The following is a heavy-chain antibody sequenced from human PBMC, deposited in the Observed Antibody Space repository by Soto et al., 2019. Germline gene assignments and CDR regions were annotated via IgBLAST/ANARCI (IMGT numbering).Heavy chain of an antibody. CDR1: GYTFTGYY. Sequence: QVQLVQSGAEVKKPGASVKVSCKASGYTFTGYYIHWVRQAPGQGLEWMGWINPNSGGTNYAQKFQGRVTMTRDTSISTGYMELSRLRSADTAVYYCASFAVAGTRGFDYWGQGTLVTVSS. D-gene: IGHD6-19*01. J-gene: IGHJ4*02. CDR2: INPNSGGT. CDR3: ASFAVAGTRGFDY. V-gene: IGHV1-2*02.